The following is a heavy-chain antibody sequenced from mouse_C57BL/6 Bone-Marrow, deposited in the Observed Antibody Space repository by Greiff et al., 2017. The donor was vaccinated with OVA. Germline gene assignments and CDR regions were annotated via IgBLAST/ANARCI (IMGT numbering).Heavy chain of an antibody. Sequence: QVQLKQPGAELVRPGSSVKLSCKASGYTFTSYWMDWVKQRPGQGLEWIGNIYPSDSATHYNQKFKDKATLTVDKSSSTAYMQLSSLTSEDSAVYYCARGEGYYYGSSYAMDYWGQGTSVTVSS. V-gene: IGHV1-61*01. CDR3: ARGEGYYYGSSYAMDY. D-gene: IGHD1-1*01. J-gene: IGHJ4*01. CDR2: IYPSDSAT. CDR1: GYTFTSYW.